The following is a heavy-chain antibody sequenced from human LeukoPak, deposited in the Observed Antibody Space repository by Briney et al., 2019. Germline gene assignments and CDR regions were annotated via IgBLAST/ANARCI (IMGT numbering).Heavy chain of an antibody. D-gene: IGHD3-10*01. CDR3: ARYDSGEFDY. V-gene: IGHV4-39*01. Sequence: SETLSLTCTVSGGSISGSSYYWGWIRQPPGKGLEWIGNIYYSGSTYYNPSLKSRVTISGDTPKNQFSLQLSSVTAADTAVYYCARYDSGEFDYWGQGTLVIVSS. J-gene: IGHJ4*02. CDR2: IYYSGST. CDR1: GGSISGSSYY.